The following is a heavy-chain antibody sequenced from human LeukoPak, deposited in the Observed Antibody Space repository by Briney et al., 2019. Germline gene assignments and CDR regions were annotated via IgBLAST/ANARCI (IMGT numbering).Heavy chain of an antibody. D-gene: IGHD2-15*01. J-gene: IGHJ4*02. CDR3: ARSAGYCSGGSCYSFDY. CDR1: GFTFSSYA. V-gene: IGHV3-30*04. CDR2: ISYDGSNK. Sequence: GGCLRLSCAASGFTFSSYAMHWVRQAPGKGLEWVAVISYDGSNKYYADSVKGRFTISRDNSKNTLYLQMNSLRAEDTAVYYCARSAGYCSGGSCYSFDYWGQGTLITVSS.